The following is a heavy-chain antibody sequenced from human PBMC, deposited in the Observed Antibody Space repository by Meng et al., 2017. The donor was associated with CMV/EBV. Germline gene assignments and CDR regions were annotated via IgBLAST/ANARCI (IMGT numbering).Heavy chain of an antibody. V-gene: IGHV4-34*01. D-gene: IGHD3-3*01. Sequence: SQTRSLTGAVYGGSFSGYYWSWIRQPPGKGLEWIGEINHSGSTNYNPSLKSRVTISVDTSKNQFSLKLSSVTAADTAVYYCARGHYWSGYSYYYYGMDVWGQGTTVTVSS. J-gene: IGHJ6*02. CDR1: GGSFSGYY. CDR2: INHSGST. CDR3: ARGHYWSGYSYYYYGMDV.